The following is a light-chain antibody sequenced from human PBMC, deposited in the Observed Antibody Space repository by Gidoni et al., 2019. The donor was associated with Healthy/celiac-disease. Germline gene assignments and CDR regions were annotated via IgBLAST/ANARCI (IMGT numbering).Light chain of an antibody. CDR2: DAS. V-gene: IGKV3-11*01. CDR3: QHRSNWLT. J-gene: IGKJ4*01. Sequence: EIVLTQSPATLSLSPGERATLSCRASQSVSSYLAWYQQTPGHAPLLLIYDASNRATGIPARFSGSGSGTDFTLTISSLEPEDFAVYYCQHRSNWLTFGGGTKVEIQ. CDR1: QSVSSY.